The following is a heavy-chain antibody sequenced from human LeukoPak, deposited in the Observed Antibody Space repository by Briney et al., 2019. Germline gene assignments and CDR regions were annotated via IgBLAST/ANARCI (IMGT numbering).Heavy chain of an antibody. Sequence: PSETLSLTCTVSGGAISSSSYYWGWIRQPPGKGLEWIGSIYYSGSTYYNPSLKSRVTISVDTSKNQFSLKLSSVTAADTAVYYCARPRHITNPSWFDPWGQGTLVTVSS. D-gene: IGHD3-10*01. J-gene: IGHJ5*02. CDR2: IYYSGST. V-gene: IGHV4-39*01. CDR3: ARPRHITNPSWFDP. CDR1: GGAISSSSYY.